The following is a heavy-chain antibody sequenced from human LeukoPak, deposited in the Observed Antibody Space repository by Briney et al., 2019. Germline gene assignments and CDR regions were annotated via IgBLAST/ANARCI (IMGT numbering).Heavy chain of an antibody. D-gene: IGHD2-2*01. Sequence: PGGSLRLSCAASGFTVSSNCMSWVRQAPGKGLEWVSVIYSGGSTYYADSVKGRFTISRDNSKNTLYLQMNSLRAEDTAVYYCARDLGGYCSSTSCPGDYWGQGTLVTVSS. CDR1: GFTVSSNC. CDR2: IYSGGST. V-gene: IGHV3-53*01. CDR3: ARDLGGYCSSTSCPGDY. J-gene: IGHJ4*02.